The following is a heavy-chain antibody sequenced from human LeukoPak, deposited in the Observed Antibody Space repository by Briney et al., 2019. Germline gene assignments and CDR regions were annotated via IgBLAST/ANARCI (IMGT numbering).Heavy chain of an antibody. CDR1: GFTFSNYW. Sequence: GGSLRLSCTASGFTFSNYWMHWVRQAPGKGLVWVSRINTDGSSTSYADSVKGRFTISRDNAKNTVYLQVNSLRAEDTAVFYCAKDRAWLQFWSWGQGTLVTVSS. D-gene: IGHD5-18*01. CDR2: INTDGSST. V-gene: IGHV3-74*01. CDR3: AKDRAWLQFWS. J-gene: IGHJ4*02.